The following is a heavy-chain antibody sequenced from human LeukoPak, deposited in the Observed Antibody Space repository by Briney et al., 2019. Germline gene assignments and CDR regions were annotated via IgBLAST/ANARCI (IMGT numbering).Heavy chain of an antibody. CDR2: IYSDDRT. CDR3: AREVMAKRRAFDI. V-gene: IGHV3-53*04. CDR1: GLTFSNAW. J-gene: IGHJ3*02. Sequence: PGGSLRLSCAASGLTFSNAWMSWVRQAPGKGLEWVSVIYSDDRTYYADSVKGRFTISRHTSKKTLYLQMNSLRAEDTAVYYCAREVMAKRRAFDIWGQGTVVTVSS. D-gene: IGHD2-8*01.